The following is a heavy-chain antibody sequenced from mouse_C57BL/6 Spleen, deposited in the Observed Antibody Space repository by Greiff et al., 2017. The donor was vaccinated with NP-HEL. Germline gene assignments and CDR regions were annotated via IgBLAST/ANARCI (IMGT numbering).Heavy chain of an antibody. J-gene: IGHJ1*03. V-gene: IGHV1-85*01. CDR2: IYPRDGST. D-gene: IGHD1-2*01. CDR1: GYTFTSYD. CDR3: AREGDYYGVDV. Sequence: QVTLNESGPELVKPGASVKLSCKASGYTFTSYDINWVKQRPGQGLEWIGWIYPRDGSTKYNEKFKGKATLTVDTSSSTAYMELHSLTSEDSAVYFCAREGDYYGVDVWGTGTTVTVSS.